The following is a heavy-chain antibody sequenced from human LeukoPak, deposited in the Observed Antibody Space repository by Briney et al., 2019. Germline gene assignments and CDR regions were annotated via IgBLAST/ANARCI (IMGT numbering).Heavy chain of an antibody. Sequence: GTLRLSCAASGFTFSSYGMNWVRQAPGKGLEWVSSISSSSSYIYYADSVKGRFTISRDNAKNSLYLQMNSLRAEDTAVYYCARDDDWNYVVYFDYWGQGTLVTVSS. CDR1: GFTFSSYG. J-gene: IGHJ4*02. D-gene: IGHD1-7*01. CDR2: ISSSSSYI. V-gene: IGHV3-21*01. CDR3: ARDDDWNYVVYFDY.